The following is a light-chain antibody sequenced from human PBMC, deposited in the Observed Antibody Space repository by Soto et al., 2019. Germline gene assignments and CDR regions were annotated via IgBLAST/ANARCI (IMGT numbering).Light chain of an antibody. CDR2: AAS. Sequence: DIQMTQSPSSLSASVGDRVTITCRASQDIRNYVAWYQQKPGKVPKVLISAASTLQSGVPSRFSGSGSGTDFTLTISSLQPEDVANYYCQNYKTPPFAFGPGTKVDIK. V-gene: IGKV1-27*01. J-gene: IGKJ3*01. CDR3: QNYKTPPFA. CDR1: QDIRNY.